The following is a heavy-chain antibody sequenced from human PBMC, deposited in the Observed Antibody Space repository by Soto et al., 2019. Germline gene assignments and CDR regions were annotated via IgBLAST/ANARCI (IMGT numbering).Heavy chain of an antibody. D-gene: IGHD3-22*01. CDR3: AGGGDYDSSGYSFDY. V-gene: IGHV4-31*03. J-gene: IGHJ4*02. CDR1: GGFISSDQYY. CDR2: IFYSGST. Sequence: SETLSLTCTVSGGFISSDQYYWSWIRHLPGKGLEWIGHIFYSGSTSYNPSLNGRVTISVDTSKNQFSLKLSSVTAADTAVYYCAGGGDYDSSGYSFDYWGQGTLVTVSS.